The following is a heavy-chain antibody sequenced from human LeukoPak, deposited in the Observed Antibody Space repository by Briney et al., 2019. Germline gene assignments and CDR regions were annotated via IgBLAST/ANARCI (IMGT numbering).Heavy chain of an antibody. CDR2: IRYDGSNK. CDR1: GFTFSSYG. CDR3: ARAPLDC. V-gene: IGHV3-30*02. J-gene: IGHJ4*02. Sequence: GGSLRLSCVASGFTFSSYGMHWVRQAPGKGLEWVAFIRYDGSNKYYADSVKGRFTISRDNAKNSLYLQMNSLRAEDTAVHYCARAPLDCWGQGTLVTVSS.